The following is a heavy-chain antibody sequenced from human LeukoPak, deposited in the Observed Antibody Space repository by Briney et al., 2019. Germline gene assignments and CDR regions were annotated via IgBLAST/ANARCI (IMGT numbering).Heavy chain of an antibody. J-gene: IGHJ6*02. CDR2: ISAYNGNT. V-gene: IGHV1-18*01. CDR3: ARGGWRDGKVYGSGLAYYGMDV. Sequence: GASVKVSCKASGYTFTSYGISWVRQAPGQGLEWMGWISAYNGNTNYAQKLQGRVTMTTDTSTSTAYMELRSLRSDDTAVYYCARGGWRDGKVYGSGLAYYGMDVWGQGTTVTVSS. D-gene: IGHD3-10*01. CDR1: GYTFTSYG.